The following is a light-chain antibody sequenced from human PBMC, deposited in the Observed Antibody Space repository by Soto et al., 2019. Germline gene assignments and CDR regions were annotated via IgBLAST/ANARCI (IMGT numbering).Light chain of an antibody. CDR1: ITDVENYIF. J-gene: IGLJ1*01. Sequence: QSALTQPASVSGSPGQSITIACTGIITDVENYIFVSWYQQHPGKAPKLMIYEDYKRPSGVSNRFSGSKSGNTASLTISGLQTEDEADYYCCSHGCFNPPYGFATGTKLPVL. CDR2: EDY. V-gene: IGLV2-23*01. CDR3: CSHGCFNPPYG.